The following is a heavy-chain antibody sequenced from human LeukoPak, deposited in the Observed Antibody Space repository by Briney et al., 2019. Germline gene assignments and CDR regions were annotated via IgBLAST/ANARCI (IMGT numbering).Heavy chain of an antibody. CDR1: GGSISSYY. Sequence: PSETLSLTCTVSGGSISSYYWSWIRQPAGKGLEWIGRIYTGGSTSYNPPLKSRVTMSVDTSKNQFSLKLSSVTAADTAVYYCAREWGIVPPGYYYYYMDVWGKGTTVTVSS. J-gene: IGHJ6*03. D-gene: IGHD3-16*01. CDR2: IYTGGST. V-gene: IGHV4-4*07. CDR3: AREWGIVPPGYYYYYMDV.